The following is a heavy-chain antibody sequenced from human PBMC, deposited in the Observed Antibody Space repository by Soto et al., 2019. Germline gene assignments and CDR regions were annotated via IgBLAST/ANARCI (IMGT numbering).Heavy chain of an antibody. CDR2: IYYSGIS. J-gene: IGHJ4*02. D-gene: IGHD5-18*01. V-gene: IGHV4-31*03. CDR1: GASISSGGYY. Sequence: QVQLLESGPGLVKPSQTLSLICNVSGASISSGGYYWSWIRQRPGGGLEWLGFIYYSGISHYNPSLKSRATISVETSKNQFSLKLISVTADDTAVYYCARTEWIQLWFDYWGQGDLVTVS. CDR3: ARTEWIQLWFDY.